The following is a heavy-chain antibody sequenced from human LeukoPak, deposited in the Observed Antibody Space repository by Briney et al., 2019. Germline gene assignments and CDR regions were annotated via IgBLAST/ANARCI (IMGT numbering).Heavy chain of an antibody. J-gene: IGHJ6*02. CDR1: GFTFSSYA. Sequence: GALRLSCSASGFTFSSYAMHWVRQAPGKGLEWVAVISYDGSNKYYADSVKGRFTISRDNSKNTLYLQMNSLRAEDTAVYYCARAYCSSTSCYYYYGMDVWGQGTTVTVSS. CDR2: ISYDGSNK. CDR3: ARAYCSSTSCYYYYGMDV. D-gene: IGHD2-2*01. V-gene: IGHV3-30-3*01.